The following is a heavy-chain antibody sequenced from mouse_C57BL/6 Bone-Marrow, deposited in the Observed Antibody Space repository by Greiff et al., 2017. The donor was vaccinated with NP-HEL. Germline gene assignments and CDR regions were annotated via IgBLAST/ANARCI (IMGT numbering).Heavy chain of an antibody. V-gene: IGHV3-6*01. CDR2: ISYDGSN. CDR1: GYSITSGYY. D-gene: IGHD4-1*01. Sequence: EVHLVESGPGLVKPSQSLSLTCSVTGYSITSGYYWNWIRQFPGNKLEWMGYISYDGSNNYNPSLKNRISITRDTSKNQFFLKLNSVTTEDTATYYCARDTYWDRYYAMDYWGQGTSVTVSS. CDR3: ARDTYWDRYYAMDY. J-gene: IGHJ4*01.